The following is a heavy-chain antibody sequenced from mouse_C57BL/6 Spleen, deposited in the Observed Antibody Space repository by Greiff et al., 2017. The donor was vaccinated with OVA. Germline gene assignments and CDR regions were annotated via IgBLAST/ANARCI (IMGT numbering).Heavy chain of an antibody. J-gene: IGHJ2*01. CDR2: INPNTGGT. Sequence: VQLQQSGPELVKPGASVKISCKASGYTFTDYYMNWVKQSHGKSLEWIGDINPNTGGTSYNQKFKGKATLTVDKSSSTAYMELRSLTSEDSAVYYCAIYDYAASFDYWGQGTTLTVSS. V-gene: IGHV1-26*01. CDR3: AIYDYAASFDY. D-gene: IGHD2-4*01. CDR1: GYTFTDYY.